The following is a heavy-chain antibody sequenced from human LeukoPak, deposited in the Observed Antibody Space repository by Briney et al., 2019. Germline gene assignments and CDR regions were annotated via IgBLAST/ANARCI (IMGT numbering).Heavy chain of an antibody. CDR1: GFTFSSYA. J-gene: IGHJ4*02. V-gene: IGHV3-23*01. CDR3: AKKGGSYQLPLPRHYYFDY. CDR2: ISGSGGST. Sequence: GGSLRLSCAASGFTFSSYAMSWVRQAPGKGLEWVSAISGSGGSTYYADSVKGRFTISRDNSKNTLYLQMNSLRAEDTAVYYCAKKGGSYQLPLPRHYYFDYWGQGTLVTVSS. D-gene: IGHD2-2*01.